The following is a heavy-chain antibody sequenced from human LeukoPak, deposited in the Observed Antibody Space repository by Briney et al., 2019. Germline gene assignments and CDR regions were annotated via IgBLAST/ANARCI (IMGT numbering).Heavy chain of an antibody. CDR2: IRYDGSNK. CDR1: GFIFSNYW. Sequence: GGSLRLSCAASGFIFSNYWMSWVRQAPGKGLEWVAFIRYDGSNKYYADSVKGRFTISRDNSKNTLYLQMNSLRAEDTAVYYCAKDQKLRGYSYGSDYWGQGTLVTVSS. V-gene: IGHV3-30*02. J-gene: IGHJ4*02. D-gene: IGHD5-18*01. CDR3: AKDQKLRGYSYGSDY.